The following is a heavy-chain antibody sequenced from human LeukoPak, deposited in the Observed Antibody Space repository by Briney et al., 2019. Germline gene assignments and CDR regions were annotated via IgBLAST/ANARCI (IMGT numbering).Heavy chain of an antibody. D-gene: IGHD7-27*01. CDR3: ARGVLPGGFGY. Sequence: PGGSLRLSCAASGFTVSNSWMFWVRQAPGKGLMYVSEINNDGTRIRYVDSVKGRFTISRDGAKNTLFLQMNSLRDEDTAMYYCARGVLPGGFGYWGQGLRDSVST. J-gene: IGHJ4*02. CDR1: GFTVSNSW. CDR2: INNDGTRI. V-gene: IGHV3-74*01.